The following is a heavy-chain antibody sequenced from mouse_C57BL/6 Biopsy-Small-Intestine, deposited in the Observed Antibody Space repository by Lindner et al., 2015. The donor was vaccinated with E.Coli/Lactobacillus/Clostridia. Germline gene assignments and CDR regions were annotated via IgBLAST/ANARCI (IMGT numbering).Heavy chain of an antibody. V-gene: IGHV1-18*01. CDR2: INPNNGGT. J-gene: IGHJ1*03. Sequence: VQLQESGAELMKPGASVKIPCKASGYTFTDYNMDWVKQSHGKSLEWIGDINPNNGGTIYNQKFKGKATLTVDKSSSTAYMELRSLTSEDTAVYYCARGVGTDWYFDVWGTGTTVTVSS. CDR1: GYTFTDYN. CDR3: ARGVGTDWYFDV. D-gene: IGHD4-1*01.